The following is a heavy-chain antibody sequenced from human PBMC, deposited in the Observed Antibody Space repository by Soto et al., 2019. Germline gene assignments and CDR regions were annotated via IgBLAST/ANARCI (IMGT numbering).Heavy chain of an antibody. D-gene: IGHD3-3*01. CDR1: GGSFSCYY. J-gene: IGHJ6*02. CDR3: ARGTWSGYNYYYYGMDV. Sequence: SETLSLTCAVYGGSFSCYYWIWIRQPPGKGLEWIGEINHSGSTNYNPSLKSRVTISVDTSKNQFSLKLSSVTAADTAVYYCARGTWSGYNYYYYGMDVWGQGTTVTVSS. V-gene: IGHV4-34*01. CDR2: INHSGST.